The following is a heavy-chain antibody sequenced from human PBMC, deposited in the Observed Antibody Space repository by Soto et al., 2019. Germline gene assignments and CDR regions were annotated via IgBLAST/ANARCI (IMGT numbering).Heavy chain of an antibody. CDR1: GGNFSKSA. D-gene: IGHD3-22*01. V-gene: IGHV1-69*01. CDR2: IIPLFDEA. J-gene: IGHJ6*02. Sequence: QVQLVQSGAEVKKPGSSVKVSCTASGGNFSKSALSWVRQAPGQGLEWVGGIIPLFDEADYAPRFQGRVTITADESTTTAYMELSSHRSDDTAIYYCARAWPRGTMIVIASDNYGMDVWGQGTTVTVSS. CDR3: ARAWPRGTMIVIASDNYGMDV.